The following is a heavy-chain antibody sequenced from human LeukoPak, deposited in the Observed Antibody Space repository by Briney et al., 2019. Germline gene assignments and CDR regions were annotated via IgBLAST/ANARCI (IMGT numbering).Heavy chain of an antibody. D-gene: IGHD5/OR15-5a*01. Sequence: SETLSLTCTVSGGSISSSSYYWGWIRQPPGKGLEWIGSIYYSGSTYYNPSLKSRVTISVDTSKNQFSLKLSSVTAADTAVYYCARDSVEIARGVDYWGQGTLVTVSS. CDR1: GGSISSSSYY. CDR3: ARDSVEIARGVDY. CDR2: IYYSGST. V-gene: IGHV4-39*07. J-gene: IGHJ4*02.